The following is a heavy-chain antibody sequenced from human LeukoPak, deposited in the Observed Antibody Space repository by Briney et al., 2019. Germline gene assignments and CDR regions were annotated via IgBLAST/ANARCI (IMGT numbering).Heavy chain of an antibody. CDR2: IGTAGDT. D-gene: IGHD3-10*01. Sequence: PGGSLRLSCAASGFTVSSYDMHWVRQATGKGLEWVSAIGTAGDTYYPGSVKGRFTISRENAKNSLYLQMNSLRAGDTAVYYCARMGAAWFGELYGMDVWGQGTTVTVSS. CDR3: ARMGAAWFGELYGMDV. J-gene: IGHJ6*02. CDR1: GFTVSSYD. V-gene: IGHV3-13*01.